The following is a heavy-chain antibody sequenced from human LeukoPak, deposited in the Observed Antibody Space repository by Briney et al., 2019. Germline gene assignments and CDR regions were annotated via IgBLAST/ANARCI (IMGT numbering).Heavy chain of an antibody. V-gene: IGHV4-39*01. Sequence: PSETLSLTCTLSGASLSSSRYYWGWLRQPPGKGLEWIGSMYGSRSTYHNPSVKSRVTIRLHMSNNQFSLKLTSVTAADTAVYYCARHSMVGSSWSFYFFDYWGQGTLVTVSS. CDR1: GASLSSSRYY. CDR3: ARHSMVGSSWSFYFFDY. J-gene: IGHJ4*02. D-gene: IGHD6-13*01. CDR2: MYGSRST.